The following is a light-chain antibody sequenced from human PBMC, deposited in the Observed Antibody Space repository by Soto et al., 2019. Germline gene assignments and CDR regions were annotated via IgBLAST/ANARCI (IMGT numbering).Light chain of an antibody. CDR2: GAS. CDR3: QQYGSSRT. V-gene: IGKV3-20*01. J-gene: IGKJ1*01. CDR1: QSVSSSY. Sequence: EIVLTQSPGTLSLSPGERATLSCRASQSVSSSYLAWYQQKPGQAPRLLIYGASSRATGIPDRFSGSGSGTDFTLTISRLEPEHFAVYYCQQYGSSRTFGQGTKVDIK.